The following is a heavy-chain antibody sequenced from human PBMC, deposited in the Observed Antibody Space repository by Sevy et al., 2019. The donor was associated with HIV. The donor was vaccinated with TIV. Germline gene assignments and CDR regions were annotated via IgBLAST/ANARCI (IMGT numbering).Heavy chain of an antibody. CDR3: ARPSSLYYYYAMDV. CDR1: GGSITSSSYY. Sequence: SETLSLTCTVSGGSITSSSYYWAWLRQPPGKGLEWIGSIYYTGSTYYKPSLMSRITISADRSKNHFSRKLTSVTAADTAVYYCARPSSLYYYYAMDVWGQGTAVTVSS. CDR2: IYYTGST. V-gene: IGHV4-39*02. J-gene: IGHJ6*02.